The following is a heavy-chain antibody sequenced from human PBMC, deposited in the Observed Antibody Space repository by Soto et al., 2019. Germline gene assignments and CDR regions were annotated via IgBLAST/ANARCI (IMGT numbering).Heavy chain of an antibody. CDR2: ISGSGGST. D-gene: IGHD5-18*01. J-gene: IGHJ4*02. CDR3: AKGGYSYGYADY. CDR1: GFTVSSNY. V-gene: IGHV3-53*02. Sequence: EVQLVETGGGLIQPGGSLRLSCAASGFTVSSNYMSWVRQAPGKGLEWVSVISGSGGSTYYADSVKGRFTISRDNSKNTLYLQMNSLRAEDTAVYYCAKGGYSYGYADYWGQGTLVTVSS.